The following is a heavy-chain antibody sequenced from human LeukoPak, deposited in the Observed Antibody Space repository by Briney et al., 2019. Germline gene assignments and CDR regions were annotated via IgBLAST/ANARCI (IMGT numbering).Heavy chain of an antibody. Sequence: GGSLRLSCAASGFTSSSYSMNWVRQAPGKGLEWVSSISSTSSYIYYADSVKGRFTISRDNAKNSLYLQMNSLRAEDTAVYYCARGPSIYYYDSSGYGDYWGQGTLVTVTS. CDR2: ISSTSSYI. CDR1: GFTSSSYS. J-gene: IGHJ4*02. V-gene: IGHV3-21*01. CDR3: ARGPSIYYYDSSGYGDY. D-gene: IGHD3-22*01.